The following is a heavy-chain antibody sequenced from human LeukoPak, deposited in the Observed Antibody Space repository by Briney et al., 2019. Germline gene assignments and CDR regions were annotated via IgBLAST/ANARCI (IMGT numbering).Heavy chain of an antibody. Sequence: GGSLRLSCAASGFTFSSYAMSWVRQAPGKGLEWVSAISGSGGSTYYADSVKGRLTISRDNSKNTLYLQMNSLRAEDTAVYYCAATISEDYFDYWGQGTLVTVSS. CDR2: ISGSGGST. CDR1: GFTFSSYA. V-gene: IGHV3-23*01. D-gene: IGHD3-9*01. CDR3: AATISEDYFDY. J-gene: IGHJ4*02.